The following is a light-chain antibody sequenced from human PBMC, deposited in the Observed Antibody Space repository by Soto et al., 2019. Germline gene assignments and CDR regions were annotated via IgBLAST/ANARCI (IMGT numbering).Light chain of an antibody. CDR3: QQYNDWTLT. CDR2: GAF. CDR1: QSVRSN. Sequence: EIVMTQSPATLSVPPGERAALSCRASQSVRSNLAWYQQKPGQAPSLLIYGAFTRATGIPTRFSGTGSGTEFNLTISSLQSEDFALYDCQQYNDWTLTFGQGTKVDIK. J-gene: IGKJ1*01. V-gene: IGKV3-15*01.